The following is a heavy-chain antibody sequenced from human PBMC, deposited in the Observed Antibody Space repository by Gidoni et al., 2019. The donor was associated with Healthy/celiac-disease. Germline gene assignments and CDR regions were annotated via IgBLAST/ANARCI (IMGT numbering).Heavy chain of an antibody. J-gene: IGHJ4*02. CDR3: ARQSYYDFWSGSYYFDY. CDR2: ISSSSSYI. D-gene: IGHD3-3*01. Sequence: EVQLVESGGGLVKPGGSLRLSCAASGFTFSSYSMNWVRQAPGKGLEWVSSISSSSSYIYYADSVKGRFTISRDNAKNSLYLQMNSLRAEDTAVYYCARQSYYDFWSGSYYFDYWGQGTLVTVSS. V-gene: IGHV3-21*01. CDR1: GFTFSSYS.